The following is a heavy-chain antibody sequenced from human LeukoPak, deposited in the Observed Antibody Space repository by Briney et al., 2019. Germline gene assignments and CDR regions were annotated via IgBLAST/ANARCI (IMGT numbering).Heavy chain of an antibody. CDR2: ISYDGSNK. CDR1: GFTFSSYA. V-gene: IGHV3-30-3*01. D-gene: IGHD2-15*01. J-gene: IGHJ4*02. CDR3: ARSVVVAARD. Sequence: GGSLRLSCAASGFTFSSYAMHWVRQAPGKGLEWVAVISYDGSNKYYADSAKGRFTNSSDNSKYTLYLQMNSLRAEDAAVYCCARSVVVAARDWGQGTLVTVSS.